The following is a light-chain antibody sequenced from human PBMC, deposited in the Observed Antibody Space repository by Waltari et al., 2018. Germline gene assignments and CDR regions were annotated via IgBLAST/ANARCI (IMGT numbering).Light chain of an antibody. Sequence: QSALTQPPSVSGSPGQSVTLSCTGISNERVSWYQQPPGHAPKLMIYEVTYRPSGVPDRFSGSKSGNTASLTISGLQAEDEAHYYCSSYTRGFLSVFGGGTKLTVL. V-gene: IGLV2-18*02. J-gene: IGLJ2*01. CDR2: EVT. CDR1: SNER. CDR3: SSYTRGFLSV.